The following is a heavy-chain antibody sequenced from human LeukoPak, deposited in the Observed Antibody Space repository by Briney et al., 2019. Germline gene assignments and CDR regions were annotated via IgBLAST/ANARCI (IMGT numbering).Heavy chain of an antibody. CDR1: GGSMSSNY. CDR3: ARGHKEDYYYYMDV. CDR2: IYPSGST. Sequence: SETLSLTCTVSGGSMSSNYWNWIRQPAGKGLEWIGRIYPSGSTNYNPSLKSRITMSIDTSKNQFSLKLSSVTAADTAVYYCARGHKEDYYYYMDVWGKGTTVTVSS. V-gene: IGHV4-4*07. J-gene: IGHJ6*03.